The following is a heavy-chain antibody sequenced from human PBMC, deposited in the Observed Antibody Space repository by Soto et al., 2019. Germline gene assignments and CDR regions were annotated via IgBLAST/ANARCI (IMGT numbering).Heavy chain of an antibody. CDR2: ISSSSSYI. CDR1: GFTFSSYS. D-gene: IGHD1-26*01. Sequence: EVQLVESGGGLVKPGGSLRLSCAASGFTFSSYSMNWVRQAPGKGLEWVSSISSSSSYIYYADSVKGRFTISRDNAKNSLYLQMNSLRAEDTAVYYCAGRDGHNSPVDYWGQGTLVTVSS. J-gene: IGHJ4*02. CDR3: AGRDGHNSPVDY. V-gene: IGHV3-21*01.